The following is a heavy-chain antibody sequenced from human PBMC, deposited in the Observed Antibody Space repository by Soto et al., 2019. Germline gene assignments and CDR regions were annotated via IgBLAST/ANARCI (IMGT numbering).Heavy chain of an antibody. V-gene: IGHV3-23*01. J-gene: IGHJ4*02. CDR2: ISGSGGST. CDR1: GFTFSSYA. Sequence: WSLRLSCAASGFTFSSYAMSWVRQAPGKGLEWVSAISGSGGSTYYADSVKGRFTISRDNSKNTLYLQMNSLRAEDTAVYYCAKDLLPADTAMGPFDYWGQGTLVTVSS. CDR3: AKDLLPADTAMGPFDY. D-gene: IGHD5-18*01.